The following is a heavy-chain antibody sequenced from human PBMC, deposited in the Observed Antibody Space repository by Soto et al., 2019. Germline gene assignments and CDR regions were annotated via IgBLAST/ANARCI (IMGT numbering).Heavy chain of an antibody. V-gene: IGHV1-8*01. CDR1: GYTFTSYD. D-gene: IGHD2-15*01. J-gene: IGHJ6*03. CDR2: MNPNSGNT. CDR3: ARDVVVAATLVSDYYYYMDV. Sequence: QVQLVQSGAEVKNPGASVKVSCKASGYTFTSYDINWVRQATGQGLEWMGWMNPNSGNTGYAQKFQGRVTMTRNTSISTVYMELSSLRSEDTAVYYCARDVVVAATLVSDYYYYMDVWGKGTTVTVSS.